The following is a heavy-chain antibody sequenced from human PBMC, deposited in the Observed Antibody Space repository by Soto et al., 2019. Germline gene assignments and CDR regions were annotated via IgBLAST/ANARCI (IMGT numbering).Heavy chain of an antibody. CDR1: GGSISSYY. CDR3: AREGIFAEAVDYYSYYGMDV. V-gene: IGHV4-59*01. D-gene: IGHD3-9*01. CDR2: IYYSGST. J-gene: IGHJ6*02. Sequence: SETLSLTCTVSGGSISSYYWSWIRQPPGKGLEWIGYIYYSGSTNYNPSLKSRVTISVDTSKNQFSLKLSSVTAADTAVYYCAREGIFAEAVDYYSYYGMDVWGQGTTVTVSS.